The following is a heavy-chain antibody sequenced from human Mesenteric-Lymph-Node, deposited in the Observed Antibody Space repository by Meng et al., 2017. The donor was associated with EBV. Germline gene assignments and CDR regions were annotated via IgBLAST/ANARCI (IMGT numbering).Heavy chain of an antibody. CDR2: INSDGSRT. Sequence: GQVVGSGGGVVQPGGALRLSWAASGFSFSRYWMHWVRQGPGKGLVWVSRINSDGSRTDYADSVKGRFTISRDNAKNTLSVQMNSLRAEDTALYFCASGVDCSSATCFDYWGQGTLVTVSS. CDR1: GFSFSRYW. CDR3: ASGVDCSSATCFDY. J-gene: IGHJ4*02. V-gene: IGHV3-74*02. D-gene: IGHD2-2*01.